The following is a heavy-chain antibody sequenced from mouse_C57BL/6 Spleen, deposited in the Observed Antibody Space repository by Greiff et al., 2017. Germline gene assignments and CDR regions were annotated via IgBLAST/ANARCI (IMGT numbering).Heavy chain of an antibody. CDR3: ARGYYGETGYCDV. Sequence: QVQLQQSGAELARPGASVKLSCKASGYTFTSYGISWVKQRTGQGLEWIGEIYPRGGNTYYNEKFKGKATLTADKSSSTAYMELSSLPSEDSSVYYYARGYYGETGYCDVWGTGTTVTVSS. CDR2: IYPRGGNT. J-gene: IGHJ1*03. CDR1: GYTFTSYG. D-gene: IGHD1-2*01. V-gene: IGHV1-81*01.